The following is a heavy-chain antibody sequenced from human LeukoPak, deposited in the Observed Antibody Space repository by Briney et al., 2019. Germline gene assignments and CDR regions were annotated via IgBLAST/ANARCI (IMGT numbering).Heavy chain of an antibody. CDR3: ARPPQNYYDSSGYYY. CDR2: IYHSGST. J-gene: IGHJ4*02. V-gene: IGHV4-4*02. Sequence: SETLSLTCAVSGGSISSSNWWSWVRQPPGKGLEWIGEIYHSGSTNYNPSLKSRVTISVDKSKNQFSLKLSSVTAADTAVYYCARPPQNYYDSSGYYYWGQGTLVTVSS. CDR1: GGSISSSNW. D-gene: IGHD3-22*01.